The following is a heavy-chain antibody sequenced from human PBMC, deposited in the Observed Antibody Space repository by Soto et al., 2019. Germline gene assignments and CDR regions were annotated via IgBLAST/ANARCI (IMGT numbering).Heavy chain of an antibody. CDR3: ARWSMVRGVSDY. CDR2: IIPILGIA. Sequence: SVKVSCKASGGTFSSYAISWVRQAPGQGLEWMGRIIPILGIANYAQKFQGRVTITADKSTSTAYMELSSLRSEDTAVYYCARWSMVRGVSDYWGQGTLVTVSS. D-gene: IGHD3-10*01. V-gene: IGHV1-69*04. J-gene: IGHJ4*02. CDR1: GGTFSSYA.